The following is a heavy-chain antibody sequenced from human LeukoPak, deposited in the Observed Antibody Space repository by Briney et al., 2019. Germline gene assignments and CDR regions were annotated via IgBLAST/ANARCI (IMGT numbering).Heavy chain of an antibody. D-gene: IGHD1-26*01. CDR1: GDSITSGDYY. Sequence: SETLSLTCTVSGDSITSGDYYWTWIRQPPGRGLEWVAYMHYTGNTYYNSSLKSRLSISVDTSKNQFSLRLSFVTAADTAMYYCARHLSGSSWFDPWGQGTLVTVSS. J-gene: IGHJ5*02. V-gene: IGHV4-30-4*08. CDR2: MHYTGNT. CDR3: ARHLSGSSWFDP.